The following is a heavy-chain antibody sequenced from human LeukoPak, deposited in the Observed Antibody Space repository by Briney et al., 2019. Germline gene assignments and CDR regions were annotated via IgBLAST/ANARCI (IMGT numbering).Heavy chain of an antibody. CDR3: ASGANVDTTMASYYFDY. D-gene: IGHD5-18*01. Sequence: ASVKVSCKASGYTFTGYYIHWVRQAPGQGLEWMGRNNPNSGGTNYAQKFQGRVTMTRDTSISTAYMDLGRLRSDDTAVYYCASGANVDTTMASYYFDYWGQGTLVTVSS. J-gene: IGHJ4*02. CDR2: NNPNSGGT. CDR1: GYTFTGYY. V-gene: IGHV1-2*02.